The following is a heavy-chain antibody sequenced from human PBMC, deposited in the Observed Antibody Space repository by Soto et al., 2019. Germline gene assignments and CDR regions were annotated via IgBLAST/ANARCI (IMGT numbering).Heavy chain of an antibody. CDR1: GFSFSNYG. D-gene: IGHD5-12*01. J-gene: IGHJ4*02. CDR3: ARSYSGFGRGIYYVDY. CDR2: IWYDGSNK. V-gene: IGHV3-33*01. Sequence: QVQLVESGGGVVQPGRSLRLSCAASGFSFSNYGMHWVRQAPGKGLEWVAVIWYDGSNKYYADSVKGRFTISRDNSKNTLYLQMNSLRAEDTAVYFCARSYSGFGRGIYYVDYWGQGTLVTVSS.